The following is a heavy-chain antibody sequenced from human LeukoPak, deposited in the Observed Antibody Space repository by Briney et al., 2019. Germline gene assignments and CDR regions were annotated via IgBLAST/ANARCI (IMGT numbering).Heavy chain of an antibody. J-gene: IGHJ1*01. CDR3: ARAPSEIEYFRH. CDR1: GFTFSSYW. V-gene: IGHV3-74*01. D-gene: IGHD6-6*01. Sequence: EPGGSLRLSCAASGFTFSSYWMHWVRQAPGKGLVWVSRIKSDGSTNYADSVKGRFTISRDNAKNTVSLQMNSLRAEDTGVYFCARAPSEIEYFRHWGQGTLVTVSS. CDR2: IKSDGST.